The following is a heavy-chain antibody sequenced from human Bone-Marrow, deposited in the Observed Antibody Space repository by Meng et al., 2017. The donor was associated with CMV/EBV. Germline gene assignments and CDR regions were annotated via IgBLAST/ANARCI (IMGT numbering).Heavy chain of an antibody. CDR1: GFTFSSYA. D-gene: IGHD6-19*01. Sequence: GGSLRLSCAASGFTFSSYAMHWVRQAPGKGLEWVAVISYDGSNKYYADSVKGRFTISRDNSKNTLYLQMNSLRAEDTAVYYCARGNTVAGFDYWGQGTLVTGSS. V-gene: IGHV3-30*04. CDR2: ISYDGSNK. CDR3: ARGNTVAGFDY. J-gene: IGHJ4*02.